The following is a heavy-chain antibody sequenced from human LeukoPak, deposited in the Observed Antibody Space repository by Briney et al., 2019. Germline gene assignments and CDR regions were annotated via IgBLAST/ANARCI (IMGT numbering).Heavy chain of an antibody. CDR1: GFMFSSYN. CDR3: ARGSAAVAVDY. D-gene: IGHD6-19*01. CDR2: ITSSSSYI. Sequence: GGSLRLSCAASGFMFSSYNMNWVRQAPGKGLEWVSSITSSSSYIYFADSLKSRFTISRDNAKNSVYLQMNSLRVEDTAVYYCARGSAAVAVDYWGQGTLVTVSS. V-gene: IGHV3-21*01. J-gene: IGHJ4*02.